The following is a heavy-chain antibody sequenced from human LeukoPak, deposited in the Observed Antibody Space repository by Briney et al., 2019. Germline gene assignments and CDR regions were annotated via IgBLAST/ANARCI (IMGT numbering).Heavy chain of an antibody. CDR3: TRLSGYYLFDY. J-gene: IGHJ4*02. D-gene: IGHD2/OR15-2a*01. V-gene: IGHV3-23*01. Sequence: GGSLRLSCPASGFTFSNYAMTWVRQAPGKGLEWVSVITRDGNTHYADSVKGRFTISRDNSQNTVFPQMSSLRAEDTAVYYCTRLSGYYLFDYWGQGTLVTVSS. CDR1: GFTFSNYA. CDR2: ITRDGNT.